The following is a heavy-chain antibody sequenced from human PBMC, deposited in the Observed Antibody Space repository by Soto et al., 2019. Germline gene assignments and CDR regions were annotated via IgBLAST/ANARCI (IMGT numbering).Heavy chain of an antibody. D-gene: IGHD5-18*01. V-gene: IGHV3-30*18. CDR3: AKDQSHTAMDYYYGMDV. CDR1: GFTFSSYG. Sequence: GGSLRLSCAASGFTFSSYGMHWVRQAPGKGLEWVAVISYDGSNKYYADSVKGRFTISRDNSKNTLYLQMNSLRAEDTAVYYCAKDQSHTAMDYYYGMDVWGQGTTVTVSS. CDR2: ISYDGSNK. J-gene: IGHJ6*02.